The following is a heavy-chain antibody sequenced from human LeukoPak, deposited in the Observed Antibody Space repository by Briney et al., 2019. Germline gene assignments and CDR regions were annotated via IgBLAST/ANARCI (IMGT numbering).Heavy chain of an antibody. D-gene: IGHD5-18*01. CDR3: ATAPYSYASNF. V-gene: IGHV4-30-4*01. CDR1: GGSISSGDYY. J-gene: IGHJ4*02. Sequence: SETLSLTCTVSGGSISSGDYYWNWIRQPPGKGLEWIGYIYYSGSTYYNPSLKSRVAISVDTSKNQFSLKLSSVTAADTAVYYCATAPYSYASNFRGQGTLVTVSS. CDR2: IYYSGST.